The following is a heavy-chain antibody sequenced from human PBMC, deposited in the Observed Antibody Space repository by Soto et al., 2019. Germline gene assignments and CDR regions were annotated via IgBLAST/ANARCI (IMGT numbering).Heavy chain of an antibody. J-gene: IGHJ4*02. Sequence: QVQLQESGPGLVKPSQTLSLTCTVSGASISDGDYYWSWIRQTPGKGLEWIGHIYNSGNTYNNPSLKSRLTISVDTSKNQFSLNLNSVTAADTAVYFCAGGLSGDKVRQWGQGTLVTVSS. D-gene: IGHD2-21*01. V-gene: IGHV4-30-4*01. CDR3: AGGLSGDKVRQ. CDR2: IYNSGNT. CDR1: GASISDGDYY.